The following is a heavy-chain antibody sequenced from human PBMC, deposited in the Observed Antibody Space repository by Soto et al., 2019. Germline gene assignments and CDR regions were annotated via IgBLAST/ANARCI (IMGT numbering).Heavy chain of an antibody. V-gene: IGHV1-18*01. CDR1: GYTFTSYG. CDR3: ARTPASDTAVDS. Sequence: QVQLVQSGAEAKKPGASVKVSCKASGYTFTSYGISWVRQAPGQGLEWMGWFNAYGLQTDYAQKFQGRVTRTRHTSTSTVYMELRGLRSDDTAMYYCARTPASDTAVDSWGQGTLFTSSS. J-gene: IGHJ4*02. CDR2: FNAYGLQT. D-gene: IGHD2-21*02.